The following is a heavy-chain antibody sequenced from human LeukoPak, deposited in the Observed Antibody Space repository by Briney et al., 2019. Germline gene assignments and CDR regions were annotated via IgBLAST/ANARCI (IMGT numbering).Heavy chain of an antibody. D-gene: IGHD6-19*01. J-gene: IGHJ5*02. V-gene: IGHV4-59*01. Sequence: PSETLSLTCTVSGGSISSYYWSWIRQPPGKGLEWIGYIYYSGSTNYNPSLKSRVTISVDTSKNQFSLKLSSVTAADTAVYYCARDRSGGAVAGTGFDPWGQGTLVTVSS. CDR1: GGSISSYY. CDR2: IYYSGST. CDR3: ARDRSGGAVAGTGFDP.